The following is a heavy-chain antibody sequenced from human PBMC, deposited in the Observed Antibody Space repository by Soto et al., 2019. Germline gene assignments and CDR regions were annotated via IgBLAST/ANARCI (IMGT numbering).Heavy chain of an antibody. CDR3: ARHLPNYYDTSGYYAHFDY. V-gene: IGHV4-39*01. D-gene: IGHD3-22*01. CDR1: GGCISSSSYY. J-gene: IGHJ4*02. CDR2: IYYSGST. Sequence: PSETLSLTCTVCGGCISSSSYYWGCIRKPPWKGLEWIGSIYYSGSTYYNPSLKSRFTISVDTSKDQFSLNLSSVTAADTAVYHCARHLPNYYDTSGYYAHFDYWGQGTLVTVSS.